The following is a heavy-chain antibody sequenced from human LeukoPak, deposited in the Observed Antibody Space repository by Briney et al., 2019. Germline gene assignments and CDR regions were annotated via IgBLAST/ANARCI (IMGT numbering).Heavy chain of an antibody. D-gene: IGHD1-26*01. J-gene: IGHJ3*02. V-gene: IGHV1-18*01. CDR3: ARVHRWELRLDAFDI. CDR1: GYTFTSYG. CDR2: ISAYNGNT. Sequence: GASVKVSCKASGYTFTSYGISWVRQAPGQGLEWMGWISAYNGNTNYAQKLQGRVTMTTDTSTSTAYMELRSLRSDDTAVYYCARVHRWELRLDAFDIWGQGTMVTVSS.